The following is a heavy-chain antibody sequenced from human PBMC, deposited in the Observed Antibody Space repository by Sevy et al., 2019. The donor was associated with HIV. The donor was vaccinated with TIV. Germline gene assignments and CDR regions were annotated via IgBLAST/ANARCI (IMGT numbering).Heavy chain of an antibody. J-gene: IGHJ4*02. CDR3: ARGKSGLRLVRTEANSHLYYFDY. D-gene: IGHD2-15*01. CDR2: ISAYNGNT. Sequence: ASVKVSCKASGYTFTSYGISWVRQAPGQGLEWMGWISAYNGNTNYAQKLQGRVTMTTDTSTSTAYMELRSLRSDDTAVYYCARGKSGLRLVRTEANSHLYYFDYWGQGTLVTVSS. CDR1: GYTFTSYG. V-gene: IGHV1-18*01.